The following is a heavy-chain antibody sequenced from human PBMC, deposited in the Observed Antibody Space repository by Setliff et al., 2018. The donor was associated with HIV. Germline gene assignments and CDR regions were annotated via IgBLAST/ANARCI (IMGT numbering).Heavy chain of an antibody. J-gene: IGHJ4*02. CDR1: GYSISSGYY. V-gene: IGHV4-38-2*02. CDR2: IYHSGST. Sequence: NPSETLSLTCAVSGYSISSGYYWGWIRQPPGKGLEWIGSIYHSGSTYDSPSLKSRVTISVDTSKNQFSLKLSSVTAADTAIYYCVRDDYGYNGKGFDYWGPGTLVTVSS. CDR3: VRDDYGYNGKGFDY. D-gene: IGHD4-17*01.